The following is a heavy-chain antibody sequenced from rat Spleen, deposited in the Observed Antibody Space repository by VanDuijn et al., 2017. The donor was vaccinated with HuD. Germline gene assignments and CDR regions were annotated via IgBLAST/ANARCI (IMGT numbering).Heavy chain of an antibody. CDR1: GFTFSKYD. CDR3: ARQGTDNIKSYFDY. J-gene: IGHJ2*01. CDR2: ISYDGSSF. V-gene: IGHV5-22*01. D-gene: IGHD1-11*01. Sequence: EVQLVESGGGSLQPGRSMKLSCAASGFTFSKYDMAWVRQAPTKGLQWVASISYDGSSFYYRDSVKGQFTISRDNAKSTLFLQMDSLRSEDTATYYCARQGTDNIKSYFDYWGQGVMVTVSS.